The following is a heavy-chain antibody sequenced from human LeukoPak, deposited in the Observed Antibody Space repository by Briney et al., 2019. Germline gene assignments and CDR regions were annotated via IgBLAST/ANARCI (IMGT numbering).Heavy chain of an antibody. V-gene: IGHV4-59*01. Sequence: PSETLSLTCTVSGGSMSTYYWSWIRQPPGKGLEWIGYIYDSLSTDYNPSLKSRVTISVDMSKNQFSLKLTSVTAADTAVYYCARRSWYVDYWGQGPLVTVSS. D-gene: IGHD6-13*01. CDR2: IYDSLST. CDR3: ARRSWYVDY. J-gene: IGHJ4*02. CDR1: GGSMSTYY.